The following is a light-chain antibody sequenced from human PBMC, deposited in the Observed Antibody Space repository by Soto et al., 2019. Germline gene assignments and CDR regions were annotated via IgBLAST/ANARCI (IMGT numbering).Light chain of an antibody. V-gene: IGLV2-8*01. CDR3: QSYDSSLKNSV. CDR1: SSDVGGYNY. Sequence: QSVLTQPPSASGSPGQSVAISCTGTSSDVGGYNYVSWYQQHPGKAPKLMIYEVNKRPSGVPDRFSGSKSGNTASLNVSGLQAEDEADYYCQSYDSSLKNSVFGGETKLTVL. CDR2: EVN. J-gene: IGLJ3*02.